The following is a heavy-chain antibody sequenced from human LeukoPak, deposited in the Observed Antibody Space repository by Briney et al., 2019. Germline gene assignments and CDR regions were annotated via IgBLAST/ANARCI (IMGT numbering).Heavy chain of an antibody. V-gene: IGHV1-69*13. CDR3: ARAPMATSPPYFDY. Sequence: SVKVSCKASGGTFISYAISWVRQAPGQGLEWMGGIIPIFGTANYAQKFQGRVTITADESTSTAYMELSSLRSEDTAVYYCARAPMATSPPYFDYWGQGTLVTVSS. CDR2: IIPIFGTA. D-gene: IGHD5-24*01. J-gene: IGHJ4*02. CDR1: GGTFISYA.